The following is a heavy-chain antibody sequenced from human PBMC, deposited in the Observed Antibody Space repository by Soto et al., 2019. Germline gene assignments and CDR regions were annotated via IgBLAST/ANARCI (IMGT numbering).Heavy chain of an antibody. CDR1: GFTFSSYS. Sequence: GGSLRLSCAASGFTFSSYSMNWVRQAPGKGLEWVSSISSSSSYIYYADSVKGRFTISRDNAKNTLYLQMNSLRVEDTAVYYCAKDGGVDYDSSGYSPFDHWGQETLVTVSS. V-gene: IGHV3-21*04. J-gene: IGHJ4*02. CDR2: ISSSSSYI. CDR3: AKDGGVDYDSSGYSPFDH. D-gene: IGHD3-22*01.